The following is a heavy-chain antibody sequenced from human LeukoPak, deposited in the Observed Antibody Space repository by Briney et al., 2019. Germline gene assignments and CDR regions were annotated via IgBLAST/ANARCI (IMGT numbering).Heavy chain of an antibody. V-gene: IGHV4-59*08. Sequence: SETLSLTCTVSGGSISSYYWSWIRQPPGKGLEWIGYIYYSGSTNYNPSLKSRVTISVDTSKNQFSLKLSSVTAADTAVYYCARLATLFDPWGQGTLVTVSS. J-gene: IGHJ5*02. CDR1: GGSISSYY. CDR3: ARLATLFDP. CDR2: IYYSGST.